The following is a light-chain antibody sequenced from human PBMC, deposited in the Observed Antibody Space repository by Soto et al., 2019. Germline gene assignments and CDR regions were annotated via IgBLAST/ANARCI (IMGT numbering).Light chain of an antibody. CDR2: EVT. Sequence: QSVLTQPPSASGSPGQSVTISCTGTSSDVGGYNYVSWYQQHPGKAPKLMIYEVTKRPSGVPDRFSGSKSGNTASLTVSGLQAEDEVDYYCSSYAGIAYVFGTGTKVTVL. V-gene: IGLV2-8*01. J-gene: IGLJ1*01. CDR3: SSYAGIAYV. CDR1: SSDVGGYNY.